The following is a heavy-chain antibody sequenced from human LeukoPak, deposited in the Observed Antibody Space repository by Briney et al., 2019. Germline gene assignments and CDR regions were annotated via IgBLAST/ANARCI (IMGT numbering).Heavy chain of an antibody. Sequence: PGGSLRLSCAASGFTFSNAWMSWVRQAPGKGLEWVARIKSKTDGGTTDCAAPVKGRSTISRDDSKNTLYLQMNSLKTEDTAVYYCTTLGHISWGQGILVTVSS. J-gene: IGHJ4*02. CDR2: IKSKTDGGTT. D-gene: IGHD2-21*01. CDR1: GFTFSNAW. CDR3: TTLGHIS. V-gene: IGHV3-15*01.